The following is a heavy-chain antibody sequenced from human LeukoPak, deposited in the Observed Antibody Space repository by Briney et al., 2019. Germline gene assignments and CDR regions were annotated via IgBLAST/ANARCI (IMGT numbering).Heavy chain of an antibody. CDR1: GFTFSSYG. V-gene: IGHV3-30*02. D-gene: IGHD1-26*01. J-gene: IGHJ4*02. CDR2: IRYDGSVK. CDR3: AKDSGSYYVDY. Sequence: GGSLRLSCAASGFTFSSYGIHWVRQAPGKGLEWVAFIRYDGSVKYYADSVKGRFTISRDNSKNTLYLQMNNLKPEDTALYYCAKDSGSYYVDYWGQGTLVTVSS.